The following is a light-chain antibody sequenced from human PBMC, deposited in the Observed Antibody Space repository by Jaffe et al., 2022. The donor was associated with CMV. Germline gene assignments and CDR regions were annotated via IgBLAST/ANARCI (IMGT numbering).Light chain of an antibody. J-gene: IGKJ4*01. V-gene: IGKV3-11*01. CDR2: DAS. CDR3: QQRVSWPLT. CDR1: QSVSSY. Sequence: EIVLTQSPATLSLSPGERATLSCRASQSVSSYLAWYQQKSGQAPRLLIYDASNRATGIPARFSGSGSATDFTLTITSLEPEDFAVYYCQQRVSWPLTFGGGTKVEIK.